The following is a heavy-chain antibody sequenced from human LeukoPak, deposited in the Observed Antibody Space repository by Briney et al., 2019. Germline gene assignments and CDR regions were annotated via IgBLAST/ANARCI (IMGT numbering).Heavy chain of an antibody. CDR2: INPNSGGT. CDR3: ASFVDYSGSY. D-gene: IGHD1-26*01. CDR1: GYTSTGCY. Sequence: ASVKVSCKASGYTSTGCYMHWVRQAPGQGLEWMGWINPNSGGTNYAQKFQGRVTMTRDTSISTAYMELSRLRSDDTAVYYCASFVDYSGSYWGQGTMVTVSS. V-gene: IGHV1-2*02. J-gene: IGHJ3*01.